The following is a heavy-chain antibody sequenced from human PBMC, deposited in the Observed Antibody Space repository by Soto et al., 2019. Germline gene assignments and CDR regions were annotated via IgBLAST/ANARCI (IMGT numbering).Heavy chain of an antibody. Sequence: QVQLVQSGAEVKEPGASVKVSCKTSGYTFTSYSITWVRQAPGQGLEWMGRISAYNANTHYAQNLQGRVTMTTDTSTSTAYMELRSLRSDDTAVYYCARIQYTWFDPWGQGTLVTVSS. CDR1: GYTFTSYS. CDR2: ISAYNANT. CDR3: ARIQYTWFDP. J-gene: IGHJ5*02. V-gene: IGHV1-18*04.